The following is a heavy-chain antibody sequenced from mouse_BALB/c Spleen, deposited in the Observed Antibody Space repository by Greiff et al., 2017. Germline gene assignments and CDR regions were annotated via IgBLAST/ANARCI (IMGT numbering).Heavy chain of an antibody. CDR1: GYAFSSYW. J-gene: IGHJ4*01. V-gene: IGHV1-80*01. CDR3: AMYYGLYYAMDY. CDR2: IYPGDGDT. D-gene: IGHD1-2*01. Sequence: QVQLKESGAELVRPGSSVKISCKASGYAFSSYWMNWVKQRPGQGLEWIGQIYPGDGDTNYNGKFKGKATLTADKSSSTAYMQLSSLTSEDSAVYFCAMYYGLYYAMDYWGQGTSVTVSS.